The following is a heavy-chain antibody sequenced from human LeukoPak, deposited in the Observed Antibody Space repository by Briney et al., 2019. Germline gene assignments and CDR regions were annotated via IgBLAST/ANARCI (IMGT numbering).Heavy chain of an antibody. CDR2: ISWNSGSI. J-gene: IGHJ6*03. Sequence: PGRSLRLSCAASGFTFDDYAMHWVRQAPGKGLEWVSGISWNSGSIGYADSVKGRFTISRDNAKNSLYLQMNSLRAEDTALYYCAKDKSIAARRHYYYYMDVWGKGTTVTVSS. CDR1: GFTFDDYA. CDR3: AKDKSIAARRHYYYYMDV. V-gene: IGHV3-9*01. D-gene: IGHD6-6*01.